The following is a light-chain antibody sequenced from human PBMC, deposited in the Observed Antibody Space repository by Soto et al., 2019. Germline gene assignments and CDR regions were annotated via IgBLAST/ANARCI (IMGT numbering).Light chain of an antibody. V-gene: IGKV3D-15*01. Sequence: EIVMTQSPATLSVSPGERATLSCRASQSVGSNLAWYQQKRGQTPRLLIFGASTRATGIPARFSGSGSGTEFTLTISRLQSEDFAVYYCQQYNIWPPTTFGQGTKLEIK. CDR3: QQYNIWPPTT. CDR1: QSVGSN. CDR2: GAS. J-gene: IGKJ2*01.